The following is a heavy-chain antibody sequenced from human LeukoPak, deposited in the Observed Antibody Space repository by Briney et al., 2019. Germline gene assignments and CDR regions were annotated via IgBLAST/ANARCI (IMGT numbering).Heavy chain of an antibody. V-gene: IGHV3-23*01. D-gene: IGHD3-9*01. CDR3: AKMDGSDSRYDNIDY. J-gene: IGHJ4*02. Sequence: GGSLRLSCAASGFTFSILDMSWVRQAPGKGLEWVSAISGNGGRTYYADSVKGRFTMSRDNSKSTLYLQLNSLRAEDQAVYYCAKMDGSDSRYDNIDYWGQGTLVTVS. CDR2: ISGNGGRT. CDR1: GFTFSILD.